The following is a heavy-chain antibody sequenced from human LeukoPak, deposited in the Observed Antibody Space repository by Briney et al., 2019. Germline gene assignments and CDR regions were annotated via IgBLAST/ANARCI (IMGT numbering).Heavy chain of an antibody. J-gene: IGHJ3*02. CDR1: GGSISSYY. CDR2: IYYSGST. V-gene: IGHV4-59*01. D-gene: IGHD3-10*01. CDR3: AREVRLLWFGELLYHAFDI. Sequence: SETLSLTCTVSGGSISSYYWSWIRQPPGKGLEWIGYIYYSGSTNYNPSLKSRVTISVDTSKNQFSLKLSSVTAADTAVYYCAREVRLLWFGELLYHAFDIWGQGTMVTVSS.